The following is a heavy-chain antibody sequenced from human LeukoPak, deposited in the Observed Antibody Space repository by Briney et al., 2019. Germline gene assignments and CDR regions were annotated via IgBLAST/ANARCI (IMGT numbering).Heavy chain of an antibody. CDR2: ISAYNGNT. CDR3: ARDHYGGNFDY. J-gene: IGHJ4*02. V-gene: IGHV1-18*01. CDR1: GYTFTSYG. D-gene: IGHD4-23*01. Sequence: ASVKVSYKASGYTFTSYGISWVRQAPGQGLEWMGWISAYNGNTNYAQKLQGRATMTTDTSTSTAYMELRSLRSDDTAVYYCARDHYGGNFDYWGQGTLVTVSS.